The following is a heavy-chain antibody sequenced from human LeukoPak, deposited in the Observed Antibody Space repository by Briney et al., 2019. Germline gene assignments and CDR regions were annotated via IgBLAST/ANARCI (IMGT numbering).Heavy chain of an antibody. V-gene: IGHV1-2*02. CDR1: GYTFTGYY. J-gene: IGHJ4*02. D-gene: IGHD2-15*01. CDR3: AREPPGYCSGGSCPALDY. Sequence: ASVKVSCKASGYTFTGYYMHWVRQAPGQGLEWMGWINPNSGGTNHAQKFQGRVTMTRDTSISTAYMELSRLRSDDTAVYYCAREPPGYCSGGSCPALDYWGQGTLVTVSS. CDR2: INPNSGGT.